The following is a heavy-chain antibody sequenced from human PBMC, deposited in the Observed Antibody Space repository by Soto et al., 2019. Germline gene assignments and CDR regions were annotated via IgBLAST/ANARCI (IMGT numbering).Heavy chain of an antibody. CDR3: ARDIVDTAMADPTHPYYYYYGMDV. D-gene: IGHD5-18*01. Sequence: QVQLVQSGAEVKKPGSSVKVSCKASGGTFSSYAISWVRQAPGQGLEWMGGIIPIFGTANYAQKFQGRVTITADESTSTAYIELSSLRSEDTAVYYCARDIVDTAMADPTHPYYYYYGMDVWGQGTTVTVSS. CDR1: GGTFSSYA. V-gene: IGHV1-69*01. CDR2: IIPIFGTA. J-gene: IGHJ6*02.